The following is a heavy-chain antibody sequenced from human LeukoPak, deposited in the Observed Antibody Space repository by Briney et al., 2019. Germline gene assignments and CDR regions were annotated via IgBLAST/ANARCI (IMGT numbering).Heavy chain of an antibody. CDR1: GFTFSSYA. D-gene: IGHD3-3*01. CDR2: ISGGGGST. Sequence: GGSLRLSCAASGFTFSSYAMSWVRQAPGKGLEWVSAISGGGGSTYYADSVKGRFTISRDNSKNTLYLQMNSLRAEDTAVYYCAKYRYDFWSGYDYWGQGTLVTVSS. V-gene: IGHV3-23*01. J-gene: IGHJ4*02. CDR3: AKYRYDFWSGYDY.